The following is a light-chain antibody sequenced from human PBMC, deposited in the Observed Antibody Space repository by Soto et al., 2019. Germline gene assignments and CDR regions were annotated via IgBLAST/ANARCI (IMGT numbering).Light chain of an antibody. CDR3: AAWDYSLSGPWV. J-gene: IGLJ3*02. CDR2: RNN. V-gene: IGLV1-47*01. Sequence: QSVLTQPPSASGTPGQRVTISCSGSSSNIGSNYVYWYQQLPGTAPKLLIYRNNQRPSGVPDRFSGSKSGTSASLAISGLRSEDEADYYCAAWDYSLSGPWVVGGGTKLTVL. CDR1: SSNIGSNY.